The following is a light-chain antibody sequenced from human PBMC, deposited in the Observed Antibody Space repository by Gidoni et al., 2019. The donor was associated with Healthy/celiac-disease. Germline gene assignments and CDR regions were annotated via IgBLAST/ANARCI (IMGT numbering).Light chain of an antibody. CDR1: QDISNY. Sequence: IQMTQSPSSLSASVGDRVTLTCQASQDISNYLNWYQQKPGKAPKLRIYDASNLETGVPSRFSGSGSGTDFTFTISSLQPEDIATYYCQQYDNLPSFGGXTKVEIK. CDR3: QQYDNLPS. CDR2: DAS. V-gene: IGKV1-33*01. J-gene: IGKJ4*01.